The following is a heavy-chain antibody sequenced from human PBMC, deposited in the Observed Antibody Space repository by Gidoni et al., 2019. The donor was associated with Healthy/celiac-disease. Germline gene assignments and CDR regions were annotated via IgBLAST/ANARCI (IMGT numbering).Heavy chain of an antibody. D-gene: IGHD6-19*01. J-gene: IGHJ5*02. CDR2: ISSSSSYI. CDR3: ARDSSDSSGWYVSWFDP. CDR1: GFTFSSYN. Sequence: EVQLVESGGGLVKPGGSLRLSCAASGFTFSSYNMNWVRQAPGKGLEWVSSISSSSSYIYYADSVKGRFTISRDNAKNSLYLQMNSLRAEDTAVYYCARDSSDSSGWYVSWFDPWGQGTLVTVSS. V-gene: IGHV3-21*01.